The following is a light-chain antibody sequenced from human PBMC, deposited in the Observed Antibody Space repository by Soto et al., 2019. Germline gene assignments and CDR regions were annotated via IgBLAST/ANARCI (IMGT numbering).Light chain of an antibody. CDR2: KAS. J-gene: IGKJ4*01. CDR3: QHYNSYPLT. Sequence: DIQMTQSPSTLSGSVGDRVTSTCRASQTISSWLAWYQQNPGKAPKLLIYKASTLKSGVPSRFSGSGSGTEFTLTISSLQPDEFATYYCQHYNSYPLTFAGRTKVDI. CDR1: QTISSW. V-gene: IGKV1-5*03.